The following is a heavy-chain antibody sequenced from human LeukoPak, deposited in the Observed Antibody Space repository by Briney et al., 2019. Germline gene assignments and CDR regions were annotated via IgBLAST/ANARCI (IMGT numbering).Heavy chain of an antibody. V-gene: IGHV3-7*01. CDR2: IKEDGSEK. CDR3: ARERSGYCSGGSCYDFDY. Sequence: GGSLRLSCAASGFTFSNYWMSWVRQAPGKGLEWVANIKEDGSEKYYVDSVKGRFTISRDNAKNSLYLQMNSLRADDTAMYYCARERSGYCSGGSCYDFDYWGQGTLVTVSS. CDR1: GFTFSNYW. J-gene: IGHJ4*02. D-gene: IGHD2-15*01.